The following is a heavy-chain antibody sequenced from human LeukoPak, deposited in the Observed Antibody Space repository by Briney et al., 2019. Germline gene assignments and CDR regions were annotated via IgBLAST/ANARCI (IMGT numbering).Heavy chain of an antibody. V-gene: IGHV3-49*04. Sequence: GRSLRLSCTASGFTFGDYAMGWVRQAPGKGLEWVGFIRSKAYGGTTEYAASVKGRFTISRDDSKSIAYLQMNSLKTEDTAVYYCTRVTKYCSSTSCSKRRGMNSYGMDVWGQGTTVTVSS. CDR2: IRSKAYGGTT. D-gene: IGHD2-2*01. J-gene: IGHJ6*02. CDR1: GFTFGDYA. CDR3: TRVTKYCSSTSCSKRRGMNSYGMDV.